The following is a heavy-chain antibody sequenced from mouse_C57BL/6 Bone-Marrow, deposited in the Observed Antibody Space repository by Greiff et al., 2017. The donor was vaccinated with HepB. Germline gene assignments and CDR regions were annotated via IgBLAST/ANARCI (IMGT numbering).Heavy chain of an antibody. J-gene: IGHJ2*01. D-gene: IGHD2-4*01. CDR2: IYPRSGNT. CDR1: GYTFTRYG. Sequence: VKLQESGAELARPGASVKLSCKASGYTFTRYGISWVKQRTGQGLEWIGAIYPRSGNTYYNEKFKGKATLTADKSSSTAYMELRSLTSEDSAVYFCARGGLRRFDYWGQGTTLTVSS. CDR3: ARGGLRRFDY. V-gene: IGHV1-81*01.